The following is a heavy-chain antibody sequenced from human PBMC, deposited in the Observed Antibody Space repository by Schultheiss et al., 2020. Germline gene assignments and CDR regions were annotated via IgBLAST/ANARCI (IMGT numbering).Heavy chain of an antibody. CDR2: IYYSGST. CDR1: GDSISSSVYY. J-gene: IGHJ3*02. CDR3: ARRIPRITIFGVVIAGTAFDI. V-gene: IGHV4-39*01. D-gene: IGHD3-3*01. Sequence: LRLSCTVSGDSISSSVYYWGWIRQPPGKGLEWIGSIYYSGSTYYNPSLKSRVTISVDTSKNQFSLKLSSVTAADTAVYYCARRIPRITIFGVVIAGTAFDIWGQGTMVTVSS.